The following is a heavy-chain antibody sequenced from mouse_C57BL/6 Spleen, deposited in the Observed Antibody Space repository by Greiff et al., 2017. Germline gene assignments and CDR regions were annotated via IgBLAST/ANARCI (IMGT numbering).Heavy chain of an antibody. CDR3: ARQTVATNAMDY. V-gene: IGHV1-81*01. CDR2: IYPRSGNT. J-gene: IGHJ4*01. D-gene: IGHD1-1*01. Sequence: QVQLKESGAELARPGASVKLSCKASGYTFTSYGISWVKQRTGQGLEWIGEIYPRSGNTYYNEKFKGKATLTADKSSSTAYMELRSLTSEDSAVYFCARQTVATNAMDYWGQGTSVTVSS. CDR1: GYTFTSYG.